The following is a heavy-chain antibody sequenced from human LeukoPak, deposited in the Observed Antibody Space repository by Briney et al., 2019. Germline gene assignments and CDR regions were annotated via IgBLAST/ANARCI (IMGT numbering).Heavy chain of an antibody. CDR3: ARHVPPLIYDFWSGYGPPGWFDP. CDR1: GGSIRSSDYY. D-gene: IGHD3-3*01. CDR2: IHYSGST. Sequence: SETLSLTCTVSGGSIRSSDYYWGWIRQPPGTGLEWIASIHYSGSTYYNPSLKSRVTMSVDTSKNQFSLKLSSVTAADTAVYYCARHVPPLIYDFWSGYGPPGWFDPWGQGTVVTVSS. V-gene: IGHV4-39*01. J-gene: IGHJ5*02.